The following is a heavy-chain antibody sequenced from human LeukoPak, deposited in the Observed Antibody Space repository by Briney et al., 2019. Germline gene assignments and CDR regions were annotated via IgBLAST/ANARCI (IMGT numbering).Heavy chain of an antibody. J-gene: IGHJ4*02. CDR1: GFTFSSYG. D-gene: IGHD6-13*01. V-gene: IGHV3-30*03. CDR2: ISYDEGNK. CDR3: ARDKQKLGDY. Sequence: GGSLRLSCAASGFTFSSYGMHWVRQAPGKGLEWVAFISYDEGNKNYAESVKGRFTISRDNSKNTLYLQMNSLRAEDTAVYYCARDKQKLGDYWGQGTLVTVSS.